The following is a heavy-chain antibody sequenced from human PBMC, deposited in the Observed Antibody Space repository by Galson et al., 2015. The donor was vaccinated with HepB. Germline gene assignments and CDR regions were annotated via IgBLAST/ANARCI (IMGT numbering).Heavy chain of an antibody. V-gene: IGHV3-7*03. CDR2: ITPDGSEI. D-gene: IGHD2-21*02. CDR1: GFIFSNYW. CDR3: ARHCLCHCDF. Sequence: SLRVSCEASGFIFSNYWIGWVRQAPGQGLEWVAKITPDGSEIYSVDSVKGRFTVSRDNAKNSLFLQVNSLRAEDTAFYYCARHCLCHCDFWGQGTLVTV. J-gene: IGHJ4*02.